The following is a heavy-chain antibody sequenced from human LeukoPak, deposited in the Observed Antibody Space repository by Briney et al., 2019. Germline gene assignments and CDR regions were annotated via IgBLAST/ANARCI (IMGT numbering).Heavy chain of an antibody. V-gene: IGHV1-2*02. J-gene: IGHJ4*02. CDR3: ASFRDEQWLASY. CDR1: GYTFTGYY. Sequence: ASVKVSCKASGYTFTGYYMHWVRQAPGQGLEWMGWINPNSGGTNYAQKFQGRVAMTRDTSISTAYVELSRLRSDDTAVYYCASFRDEQWLASYWGQGTLVTVSS. D-gene: IGHD6-19*01. CDR2: INPNSGGT.